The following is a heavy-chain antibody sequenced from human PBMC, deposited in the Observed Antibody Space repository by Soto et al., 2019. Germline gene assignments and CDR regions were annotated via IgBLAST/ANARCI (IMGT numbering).Heavy chain of an antibody. V-gene: IGHV3-23*01. CDR2: ISGSDGKT. Sequence: SGGSLRLSCTTSGFSFASFAMTWVRQAPGKGLEWVATISGSDGKTYYADSVKGRFSISRDTSRNTLYLQMNSLRADDTAIYYCAKWSYLDYSGQGTRVTVSS. J-gene: IGHJ4*02. CDR1: GFSFASFA. CDR3: AKWSYLDY. D-gene: IGHD3-3*01.